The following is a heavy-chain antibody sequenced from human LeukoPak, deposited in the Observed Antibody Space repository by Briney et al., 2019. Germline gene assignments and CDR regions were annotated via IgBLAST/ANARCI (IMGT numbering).Heavy chain of an antibody. V-gene: IGHV1-46*01. D-gene: IGHD5-18*01. CDR1: GYIFSNYY. J-gene: IGHJ5*02. CDR3: ATGGTAMGS. Sequence: ASVKVSCKTPGYIFSNYYMHWVRQAPGQGLEWVGIINPSGGTTGYAQKFQGRVTMTRDMSTTTVFMELSSLRFDDTAVYYCATGGTAMGSWGQGTLVTVSS. CDR2: INPSGGTT.